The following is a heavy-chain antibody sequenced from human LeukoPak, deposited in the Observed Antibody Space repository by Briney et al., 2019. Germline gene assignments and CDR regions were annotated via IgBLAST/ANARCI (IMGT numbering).Heavy chain of an antibody. CDR3: AKDLDGSGMYGGLGY. CDR2: ISGSGSGGGT. CDR1: GFTFSSSA. V-gene: IGHV3-23*01. J-gene: IGHJ4*02. Sequence: GGSLRLSCAASGFTFSSSAMSWVRQAPGKGLEWVSSISGSGSGGGTYYADSVKGRFTISRDNSKNTLYLQMNSLRAEDTAVYYCAKDLDGSGMYGGLGYWGQGILVTVSS. D-gene: IGHD6-19*01.